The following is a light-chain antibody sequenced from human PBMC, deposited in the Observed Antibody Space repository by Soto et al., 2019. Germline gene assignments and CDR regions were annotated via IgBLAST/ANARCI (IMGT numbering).Light chain of an antibody. CDR1: ALPKKY. CDR2: KDN. CDR3: QSIDGTGSLHV. V-gene: IGLV3-25*03. J-gene: IGLJ1*01. Sequence: SYELTQSPSVSVSPGQTARITCSGDALPKKYVYWYQLRPGQAPLLIVYKDNERPSGIPERFSGSSSGPTATLTISGVQEEDEGDYYCQSIDGTGSLHVFGGGTKLTVL.